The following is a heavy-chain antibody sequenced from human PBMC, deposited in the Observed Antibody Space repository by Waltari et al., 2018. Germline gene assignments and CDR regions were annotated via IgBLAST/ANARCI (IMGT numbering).Heavy chain of an antibody. V-gene: IGHV5-51*01. J-gene: IGHJ4*02. CDR2: IYPGYPCT. D-gene: IGHD3-10*01. CDR3: ARPYRKGNSMVRAPSYYFDY. Sequence: EVQLVQSGAEVKKPGESLKISCKGSGYSFTNYWIGWVRQISGKGLEWMGLIYPGYPCTRDIPSFQGQVTISADMSISTAYLQWSSLKASDTAMYYCARPYRKGNSMVRAPSYYFDYWGQGTLVTVSS. CDR1: GYSFTNYW.